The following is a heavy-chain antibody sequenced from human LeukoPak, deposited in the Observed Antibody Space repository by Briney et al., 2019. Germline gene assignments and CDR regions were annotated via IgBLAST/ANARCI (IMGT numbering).Heavy chain of an antibody. Sequence: PSETLSLTCTVSGGSISSSSYYWGWIRQPPGKGLEWIGEIYHSGSTNYNPSLKSRVTISVDKSKNQSSLKLSSVTAADTAVYYCARDSPRGYYFDYWGQGTLVTVSS. CDR1: GGSISSSSYY. V-gene: IGHV4-39*07. D-gene: IGHD3-16*01. J-gene: IGHJ4*02. CDR2: IYHSGST. CDR3: ARDSPRGYYFDY.